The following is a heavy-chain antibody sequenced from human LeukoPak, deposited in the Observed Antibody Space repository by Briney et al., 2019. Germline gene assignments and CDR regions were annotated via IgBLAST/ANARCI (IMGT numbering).Heavy chain of an antibody. D-gene: IGHD2-2*01. CDR2: IYYSGST. V-gene: IGHV4-39*01. CDR3: ARQPRLVVVPAATGKWFDP. Sequence: SETLSLTCTVSGGSISSSSYYWGWIRQPPGKGLEWIGSIYYSGSTYYNPSLKSRVTISVDTSKNQFSLKLSSVTAADTAVYYCARQPRLVVVPAATGKWFDPWGQGTLVTVSS. CDR1: GGSISSSSYY. J-gene: IGHJ5*02.